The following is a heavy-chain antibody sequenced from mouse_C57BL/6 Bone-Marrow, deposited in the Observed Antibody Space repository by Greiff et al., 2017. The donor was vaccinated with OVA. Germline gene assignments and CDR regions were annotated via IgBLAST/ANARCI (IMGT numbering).Heavy chain of an antibody. J-gene: IGHJ2*01. CDR2: IDPSDSYT. Sequence: QVQLQQPGAELVKPGASVKLSCKASGYTFTSYWMQWVKQRPGQGLEWIGEIDPSDSYTNYNQKFKGKATLTVDTSSSTAYMQLSSLTSEDSAVYYCGRRVYDGVYGYWGKGTTLTVSS. V-gene: IGHV1-50*01. D-gene: IGHD1-1*02. CDR1: GYTFTSYW. CDR3: GRRVYDGVYGY.